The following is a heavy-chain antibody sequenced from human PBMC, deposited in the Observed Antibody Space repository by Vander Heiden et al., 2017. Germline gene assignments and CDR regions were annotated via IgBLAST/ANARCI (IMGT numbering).Heavy chain of an antibody. D-gene: IGHD5-18*01. CDR3: AKDPGGYSYGYFDY. J-gene: IGHJ4*02. V-gene: IGHV3-23*01. CDR1: SVTLGSYA. Sequence: EVQLLESGGGLVQPGGSLRLSCAASSVTLGSYAMRWVRQAPGKGLEWVSAISGSGGSTYYADSVKGRFTISRDNSKNTLYLQMNSLRAEDTAVYYCAKDPGGYSYGYFDYWGQGTLVTVSS. CDR2: ISGSGGST.